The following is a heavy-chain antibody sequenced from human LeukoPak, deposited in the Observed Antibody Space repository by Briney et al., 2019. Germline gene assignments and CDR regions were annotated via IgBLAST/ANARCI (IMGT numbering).Heavy chain of an antibody. J-gene: IGHJ4*02. Sequence: TSETLSLTCTVSGGSISSSSYFWGWHRQPPGKGLEWIGSIFYSGSTYYNPSLNSRVTISIDTSKNQFSLRLSSVTAADTAVYYCARQMNTVTADYWGQGTLVTVSS. CDR3: ARQMNTVTADY. V-gene: IGHV4-39*01. D-gene: IGHD4-17*01. CDR1: GGSISSSSYF. CDR2: IFYSGST.